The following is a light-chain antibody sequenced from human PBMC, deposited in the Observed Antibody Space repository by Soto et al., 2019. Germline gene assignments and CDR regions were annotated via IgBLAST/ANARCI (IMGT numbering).Light chain of an antibody. CDR1: QSVSSSY. J-gene: IGKJ2*01. V-gene: IGKV3-20*01. Sequence: EIVLTQSPGTLSLSPGERATLSCRASQSVSSSYLTWYQQKPGQAPRLLIYVASNRATGIPDRFSGSGSGTDFTLTISRLEPEDFAVYYCQQYGSSSYTFGQGTKLEIK. CDR3: QQYGSSSYT. CDR2: VAS.